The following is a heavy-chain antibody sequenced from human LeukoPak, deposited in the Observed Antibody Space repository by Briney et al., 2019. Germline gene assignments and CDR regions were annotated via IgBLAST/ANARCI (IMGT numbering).Heavy chain of an antibody. CDR3: ARGPRAAADDY. D-gene: IGHD6-13*01. CDR2: INAGNGNT. CDR1: GYTFINFA. V-gene: IGHV1-3*01. J-gene: IGHJ4*02. Sequence: ASVKVSCKASGYTFINFAINWGRQALGQRPEWMGWINAGNGNTKYSQKFQGRLTITRDTSASTAYMELSSLTSEDTAVYYCARGPRAAADDYWGQGTLVTVSS.